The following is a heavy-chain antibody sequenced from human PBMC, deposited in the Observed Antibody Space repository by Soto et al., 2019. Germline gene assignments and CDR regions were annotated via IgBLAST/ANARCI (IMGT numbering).Heavy chain of an antibody. J-gene: IGHJ4*02. CDR1: GGTFSSYA. CDR3: AIDYITYYYGSGSYYSGFDY. D-gene: IGHD3-10*01. V-gene: IGHV1-69*13. Sequence: SVKVSCKASGGTFSSYANSLVRQAPGQGLEWKGGVIPIFGTANYALMFQGRVTITADDSTSTAYMELSSLSSEDTAVYYCAIDYITYYYGSGSYYSGFDYWGQGTLVTVSS. CDR2: VIPIFGTA.